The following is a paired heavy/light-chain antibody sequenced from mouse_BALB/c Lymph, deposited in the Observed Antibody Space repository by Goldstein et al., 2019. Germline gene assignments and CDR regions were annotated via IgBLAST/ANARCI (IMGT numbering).Light chain of an antibody. J-gene: IGKJ5*01. CDR2: KAS. V-gene: IGKV10-94*01. Sequence: DIQMNQSPSSLSASLGDTITITCHASQNINVWLSWYQQKPGNIPKLLIYKASNLHTGVPSRFSGSGSGTGFTLTISSLQPEDIATYYCQQGQSYPLTFGAGTKLELK. CDR1: QNINVW. CDR3: QQGQSYPLT.
Heavy chain of an antibody. CDR2: IRSKSNNYAT. J-gene: IGHJ4*01. CDR3: VRGGRYDGYAMDY. Sequence: EVQLVESGGGLVQPKGSLKLSCAASGFTFNTYAMHWVCQAPGKGLEWVARIRSKSNNYATYYADSVKDRFTISRDDSQSMLYLQMNNLKTEDTAMYYCVRGGRYDGYAMDYWGQGTSVTVSS. D-gene: IGHD2-14*01. CDR1: GFTFNTYA. V-gene: IGHV10-3*03.